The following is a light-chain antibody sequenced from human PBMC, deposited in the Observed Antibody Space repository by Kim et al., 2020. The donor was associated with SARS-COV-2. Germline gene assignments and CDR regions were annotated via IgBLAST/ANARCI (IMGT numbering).Light chain of an antibody. CDR2: GAS. Sequence: VSPGESATLSCRASQSVSSYLALYQQKPGQAPMPRIYGASTRATGIPARFSGSGSGTEFTLTISSLQSEDFAVYYCQQYNNWTGTFCQGTKVDIK. CDR3: QQYNNWTGT. J-gene: IGKJ1*01. V-gene: IGKV3-15*01. CDR1: QSVSSY.